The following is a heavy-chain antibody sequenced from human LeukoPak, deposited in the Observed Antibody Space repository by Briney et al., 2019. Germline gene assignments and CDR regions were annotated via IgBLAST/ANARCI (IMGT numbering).Heavy chain of an antibody. CDR1: GGSISSYY. V-gene: IGHV4-59*01. Sequence: PSETLSLTCTVSGGSISSYYWSWIRQPPGKGLEWIGYIYYSGSTNYNPSLKSRVTISVDTSKNQFSLKLSSVTAADTAVYYCARAYVENWFDPWGQGTLVTVSS. CDR3: ARAYVENWFDP. D-gene: IGHD3-16*01. CDR2: IYYSGST. J-gene: IGHJ5*02.